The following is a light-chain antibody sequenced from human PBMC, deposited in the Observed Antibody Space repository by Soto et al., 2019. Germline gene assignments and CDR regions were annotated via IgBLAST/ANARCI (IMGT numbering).Light chain of an antibody. CDR3: QQLNSYPLT. Sequence: DIQLTQSPSFLSASVGDRVTITCQASQGISSYLSWYQQKPGKAPKILIYAASTLQTGVPSRFSGSGSGTDFTLTISSLQPEDFATYYCQQLNSYPLTFGGGTKVDIK. CDR1: QGISSY. J-gene: IGKJ4*01. V-gene: IGKV1-9*01. CDR2: AAS.